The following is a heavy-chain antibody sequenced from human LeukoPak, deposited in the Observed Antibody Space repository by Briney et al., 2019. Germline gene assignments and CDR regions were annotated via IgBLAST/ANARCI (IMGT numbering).Heavy chain of an antibody. CDR3: AKTGYGDYGGFDY. CDR1: GFTFSSYG. D-gene: IGHD4-17*01. V-gene: IGHV3-30*18. J-gene: IGHJ4*02. Sequence: PGGPLRLSCAASGFTFSSYGMHWVRQAPGKGLEWVAVISYDGSNKYYADSVKGRFTISRDNSKNTLYLQMNSLRAEDTAVYYCAKTGYGDYGGFDYWGQGTLVTVSS. CDR2: ISYDGSNK.